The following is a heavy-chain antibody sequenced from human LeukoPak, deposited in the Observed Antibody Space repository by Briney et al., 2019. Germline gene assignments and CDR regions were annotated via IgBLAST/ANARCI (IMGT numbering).Heavy chain of an antibody. J-gene: IGHJ4*02. CDR1: GFTFNTYA. V-gene: IGHV3-64D*06. Sequence: PGGSLRLSCSASGFTFNTYAMHWVRQAPGKGLGYVSAIDHNGGTTYYADSVKGRFTISRDNSKNTLYLQMSSLRTVDTAVYYCAPGKFDYWGQGTLVTVSS. CDR3: APGKFDY. CDR2: IDHNGGTT.